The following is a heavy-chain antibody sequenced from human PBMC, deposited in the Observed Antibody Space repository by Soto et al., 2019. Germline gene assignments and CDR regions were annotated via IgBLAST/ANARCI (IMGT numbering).Heavy chain of an antibody. CDR1: GFTFYSYA. D-gene: IGHD1-20*01. CDR3: VKDRMAYNSVWDPFDI. CDR2: IGSVGGDT. V-gene: IGHV3-23*01. Sequence: GGSLRLSCAASGFTFYSYAMSWVRQAPGKGLEWVSTIGSVGGDTYYADSVKGRFTISRDDSKNTLLLQMNSLRAEDTAVYYCVKDRMAYNSVWDPFDIWGQGTMVTV. J-gene: IGHJ3*02.